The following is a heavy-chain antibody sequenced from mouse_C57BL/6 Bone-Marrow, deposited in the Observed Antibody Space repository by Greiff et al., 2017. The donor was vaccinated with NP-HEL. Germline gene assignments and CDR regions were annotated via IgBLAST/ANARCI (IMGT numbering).Heavy chain of an antibody. J-gene: IGHJ2*01. CDR2: IYPGDGDT. CDR1: GYTFSTSW. Sequence: QVQLQQSGPELVKPGASVKISCKASGYTFSTSWMNWMKQRPGKGLEWIGRIYPGDGDTHYSGNFEGKASLTADKSSNSDDMQLSSLKSEDSAVYFCARGESWGAFFDYGGQGTTLTVSS. V-gene: IGHV1-82*01. D-gene: IGHD6-1*01. CDR3: ARGESWGAFFDY.